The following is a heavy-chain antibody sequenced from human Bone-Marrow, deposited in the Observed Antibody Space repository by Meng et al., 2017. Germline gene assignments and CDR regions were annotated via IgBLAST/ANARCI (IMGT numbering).Heavy chain of an antibody. J-gene: IGHJ4*02. V-gene: IGHV3-64*01. CDR1: GFTFSSYA. CDR2: ISSNGGST. CDR3: ARAPKAEY. Sequence: GESLKISCAASGFTFSSYAMHWVRQAPGKGLEYVSAISSNGGSTYYANSVKGRFTISRDNSKNTLYLQMNSLRAEDTALYYCARAPKAEYWGQGTLVTVSS.